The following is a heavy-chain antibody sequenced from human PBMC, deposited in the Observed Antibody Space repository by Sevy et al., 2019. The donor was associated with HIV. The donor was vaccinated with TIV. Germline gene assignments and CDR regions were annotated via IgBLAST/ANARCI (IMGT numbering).Heavy chain of an antibody. J-gene: IGHJ6*02. CDR3: ARAGQYEFWSGYYTGIYGMDV. Sequence: GGSLRLSCAASGFTFSSYWMHWVRQAPGKGLVWVSRINSDGSSTSYADSVKGRFTISRDNAKNTLYLQMNSLRAEDTAVYYCARAGQYEFWSGYYTGIYGMDVWGQGTTVTVSS. CDR2: INSDGSST. D-gene: IGHD3-3*01. CDR1: GFTFSSYW. V-gene: IGHV3-74*01.